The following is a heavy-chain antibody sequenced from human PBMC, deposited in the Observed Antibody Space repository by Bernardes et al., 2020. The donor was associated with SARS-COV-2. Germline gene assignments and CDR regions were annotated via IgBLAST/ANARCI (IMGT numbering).Heavy chain of an antibody. V-gene: IGHV3-23*01. D-gene: IGHD2-21*02. CDR3: AKVGCGGDCYLGIES. CDR2: ISGSGGKT. J-gene: IGHJ4*02. CDR1: GFTFSNYA. Sequence: GRSLRRSCAGSGFTFSNYAMSWVRQAPGKGLEWVSAISGSGGKTYYADSVKGRFSIFRDNSKNMLYLQMNSLRVDDTAVYYCAKVGCGGDCYLGIESWGQGTLVTVSS.